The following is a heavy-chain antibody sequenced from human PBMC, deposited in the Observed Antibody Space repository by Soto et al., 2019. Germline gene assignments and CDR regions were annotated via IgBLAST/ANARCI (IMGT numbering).Heavy chain of an antibody. CDR1: GFTFSDYY. V-gene: IGHV3-11*05. CDR3: SRDLGPGYCSGTSCFDP. Sequence: GGSLRLSCAASGFTFSDYYMSWIRQAPGKGLEWVSYISSSSSYTNYADSVKGRFTISRDNAKNSLYLQMNSLRAEDTSVYFCSRDLGPGYCSGTSCFDPWGQGTLVTVSS. J-gene: IGHJ5*02. D-gene: IGHD2-2*01. CDR2: ISSSSSYT.